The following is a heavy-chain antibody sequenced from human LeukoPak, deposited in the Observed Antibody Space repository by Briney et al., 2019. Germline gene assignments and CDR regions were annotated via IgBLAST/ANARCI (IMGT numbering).Heavy chain of an antibody. CDR2: IYYSGST. CDR3: ARRTNYYGSGSYYLYYYYYVDV. J-gene: IGHJ6*03. CDR1: GGSISSSSYY. Sequence: PSETLSLTCTVSGGSISSSSYYWGWIRQPPGKGLEWIGSIYYSGSTYYNPSLKSRVTISVDTSKNQFSLKLSSVTAADTAVYYCARRTNYYGSGSYYLYYYYYVDVWGKGTTVTIS. V-gene: IGHV4-39*01. D-gene: IGHD3-10*01.